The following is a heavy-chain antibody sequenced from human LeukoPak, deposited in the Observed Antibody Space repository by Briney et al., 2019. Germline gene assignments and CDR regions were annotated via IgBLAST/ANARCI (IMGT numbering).Heavy chain of an antibody. CDR1: EFTFSSYD. V-gene: IGHV3-21*01. CDR2: ISSYSSYI. J-gene: IGHJ4*02. CDR3: ARDRSSGDYAFDY. Sequence: PGGSLRLSCAASEFTFSSYDMNWVRQAPGKGLEWVSSISSYSSYIYYADSVKGRFTISRDNAKNSLYLQMNSLRAEDTAVYYCARDRSSGDYAFDYWGQGTLVTVSS. D-gene: IGHD4-17*01.